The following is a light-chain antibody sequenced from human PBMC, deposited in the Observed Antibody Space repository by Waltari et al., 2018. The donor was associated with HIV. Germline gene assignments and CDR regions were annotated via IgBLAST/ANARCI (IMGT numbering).Light chain of an antibody. CDR1: SGELGG. J-gene: IGLJ2*01. CDR3: CSIADTYPSYVV. V-gene: IGLV2-11*01. Sequence: QAALTQPRSMSGAPGQSVNISCTGSSGELGGVSWYQHRPGEAPKLIFYDFTKRPSGVPDRFSSSKSGNTASLSISGLLTEDEADYYCCSIADTYPSYVVFGGGTKLTVL. CDR2: DFT.